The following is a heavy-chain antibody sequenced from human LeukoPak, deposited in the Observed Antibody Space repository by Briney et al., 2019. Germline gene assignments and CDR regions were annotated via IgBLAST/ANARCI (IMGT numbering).Heavy chain of an antibody. CDR1: GYTFTDYT. Sequence: GASVKVSCKASGYTFTDYTMHWLRQAPGQRLDWMGWINGGSGNTKYSPEFQGRVTITRDTSASTAYMELSSLRSEDTAVYYCANPRYGSSGYYYVDWGQGTLVTVSS. CDR3: ANPRYGSSGYYYVD. V-gene: IGHV1-3*01. J-gene: IGHJ4*02. D-gene: IGHD3-22*01. CDR2: INGGSGNT.